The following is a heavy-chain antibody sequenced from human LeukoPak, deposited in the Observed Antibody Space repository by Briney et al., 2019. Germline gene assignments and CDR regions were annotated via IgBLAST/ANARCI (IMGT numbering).Heavy chain of an antibody. D-gene: IGHD3-3*01. J-gene: IGHJ4*02. CDR1: GFTFSSYA. CDR3: ASKGYDFWSGYHDY. CDR2: ISGSGGST. V-gene: IGHV3-23*01. Sequence: PGGSLRLSCAASGFTFSSYAVSWVRQAPGKGLEWVSAISGSGGSTYYADSVKGRFTISRDNSKNTLYLQMNSLRAEDTAVYYCASKGYDFWSGYHDYWGQGTLVTVSS.